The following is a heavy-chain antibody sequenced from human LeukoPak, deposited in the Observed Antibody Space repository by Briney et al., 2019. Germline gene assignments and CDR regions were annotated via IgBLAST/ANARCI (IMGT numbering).Heavy chain of an antibody. J-gene: IGHJ4*02. D-gene: IGHD3-3*01. CDR1: GYTFTSYG. CDR2: ISAYNGNT. V-gene: IGHV1-18*01. Sequence: GASVKVSCKASGYTFTSYGISWVRQAPGQGLEWMGRISAYNGNTNYAQKLQGRVTMTTDTSTSTAYMELRSLRSDDTAVYYCARALLDFWSGYYRYYFDYWGQGTLVTVSP. CDR3: ARALLDFWSGYYRYYFDY.